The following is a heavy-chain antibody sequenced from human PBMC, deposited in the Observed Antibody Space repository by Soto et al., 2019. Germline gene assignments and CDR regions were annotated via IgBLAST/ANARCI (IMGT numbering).Heavy chain of an antibody. D-gene: IGHD3-9*01. Sequence: ASVKVSCKASGYTFTSYGISWVRQAPGQGLEWMGWISAYNGNTNYAQKLQGRVTMTTDTSTSTAYMELRSLRSDDTAVYYCARDRDDILTGYYPDAFDIWGQGTMVTVS. CDR1: GYTFTSYG. CDR3: ARDRDDILTGYYPDAFDI. J-gene: IGHJ3*02. CDR2: ISAYNGNT. V-gene: IGHV1-18*01.